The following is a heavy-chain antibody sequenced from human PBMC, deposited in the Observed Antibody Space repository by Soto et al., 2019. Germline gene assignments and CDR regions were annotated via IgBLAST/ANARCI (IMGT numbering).Heavy chain of an antibody. J-gene: IGHJ4*02. CDR2: IIPIFGTA. D-gene: IGHD6-13*01. CDR1: GGTFSSYA. CDR3: AREAAAAGRTPVDY. Sequence: QVQLVQSGAEVKKPGSSVKVSCKASGGTFSSYAISWVRQAPGQGLEWMGGIIPIFGTANYAQKFQGRVTITADESTSTDDMELSSLRAEDTAGYYGAREAAAAGRTPVDYWGQGTLVTVSS. V-gene: IGHV1-69*01.